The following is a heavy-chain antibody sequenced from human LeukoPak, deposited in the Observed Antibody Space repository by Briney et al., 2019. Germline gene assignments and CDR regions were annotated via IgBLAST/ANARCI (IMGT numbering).Heavy chain of an antibody. CDR3: ARGRGYYFDY. V-gene: IGHV4-30-2*01. CDR2: IYHSGST. Sequence: PSETLSLTCAVSGGSISSGGYSWSWIRQPPGKGLEWIGYIYHSGSTYYNPSLKSRVTISVDRSKNQFSLKLSSVTAADTAVYYCARGRGYYFDYWGQGTLVTVSS. CDR1: GGSISSGGYS. D-gene: IGHD6-25*01. J-gene: IGHJ4*02.